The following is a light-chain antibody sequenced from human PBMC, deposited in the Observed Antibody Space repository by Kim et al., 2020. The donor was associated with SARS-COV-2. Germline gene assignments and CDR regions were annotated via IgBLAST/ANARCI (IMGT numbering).Light chain of an antibody. CDR1: SSDVGVYNY. Sequence: GQSVTISCTGTSSDVGVYNYVSWYQQHPGKAPKLMIYDVNKRPSGVPDRFSGSKSGNTASLTISGLQAEDEADYYCCSYAGNYKVIFGGGTQLTVL. CDR2: DVN. CDR3: CSYAGNYKVI. V-gene: IGLV2-11*01. J-gene: IGLJ2*01.